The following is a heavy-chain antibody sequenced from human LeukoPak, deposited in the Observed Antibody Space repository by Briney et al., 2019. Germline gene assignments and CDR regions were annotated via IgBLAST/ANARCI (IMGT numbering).Heavy chain of an antibody. Sequence: GGSLRLSCAASGFTFSSYAMSWVRQAPGKGLEWVSAISGSGGSTYYADSVKGRFTISRDNSKNTLYLQMNSPRAEDTAVYYCAKDPQLYYYGSGSYADYWGQGTLVTVSS. CDR1: GFTFSSYA. CDR3: AKDPQLYYYGSGSYADY. V-gene: IGHV3-23*01. D-gene: IGHD3-10*01. CDR2: ISGSGGST. J-gene: IGHJ4*02.